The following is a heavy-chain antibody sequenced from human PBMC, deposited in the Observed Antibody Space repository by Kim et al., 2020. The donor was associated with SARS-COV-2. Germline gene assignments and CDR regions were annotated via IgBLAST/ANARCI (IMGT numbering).Heavy chain of an antibody. Sequence: GGSLRLSCAASRFTFRNYAFHWVRQAPGKGLEWVAFISYDGGTKYYADSVRGRIATSRDNYKDTLYLEMDSLRIEDTAVYYCVKGGTGYDNYVPFDHWGRGTQVTVSS. D-gene: IGHD3-10*02. V-gene: IGHV3-30*09. CDR2: ISYDGGTK. J-gene: IGHJ4*02. CDR1: RFTFRNYA. CDR3: VKGGTGYDNYVPFDH.